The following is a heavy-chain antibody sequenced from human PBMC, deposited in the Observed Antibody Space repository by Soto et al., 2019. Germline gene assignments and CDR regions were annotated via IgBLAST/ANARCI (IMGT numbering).Heavy chain of an antibody. CDR1: GYTFTSYG. CDR2: ISAYNGNT. Sequence: ASVKVSCKASGYTFTSYGISWVRQAPGQGLEWMGWISAYNGNTNYAQKLQGRVTMTTDTSTSTAYMELSSLRSEDTAVYYCARASAARNAIYYYYGMDVWGQGTTVTVSS. J-gene: IGHJ6*02. V-gene: IGHV1-18*01. CDR3: ARASAARNAIYYYYGMDV. D-gene: IGHD6-6*01.